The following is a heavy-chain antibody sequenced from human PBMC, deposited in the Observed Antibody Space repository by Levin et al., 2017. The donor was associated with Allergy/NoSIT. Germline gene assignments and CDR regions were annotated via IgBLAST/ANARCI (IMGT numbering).Heavy chain of an antibody. CDR2: IYPGDSDT. Sequence: GGSLRLSCQGSGYSFTSYWIGWVRQMPGKGLEWMGIIYPGDSDTRYSPSFQGQVTISADKSISTAYLQWSSLKASDTAIYYCARRGTRDYYYFMDGWGKGTTVTVSS. CDR3: ARRGTRDYYYFMDG. CDR1: GYSFTSYW. V-gene: IGHV5-51*01. D-gene: IGHD1-1*01. J-gene: IGHJ6*03.